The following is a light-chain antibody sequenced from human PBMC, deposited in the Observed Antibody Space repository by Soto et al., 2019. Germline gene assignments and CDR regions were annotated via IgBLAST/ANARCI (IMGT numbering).Light chain of an antibody. CDR1: QSLLYNNTYNY. CDR3: MQALQTVT. V-gene: IGKV2-28*01. J-gene: IGKJ5*01. Sequence: EIVMTQSPLTLPVTPGEPASISCRSSQSLLYNNTYNYLDWYVQKPGQSPQLLIYFGSNRAPGVPDRFSGSGSGTDFTLKISRVEAEDVGVYYCMQALQTVTFGQGTRLEIK. CDR2: FGS.